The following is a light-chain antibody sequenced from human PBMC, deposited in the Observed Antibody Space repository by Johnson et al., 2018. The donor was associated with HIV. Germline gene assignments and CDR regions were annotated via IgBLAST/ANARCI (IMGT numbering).Light chain of an antibody. V-gene: IGLV1-51*01. Sequence: QSILTQPPSVSAAPGQKVTISCSGSSSNIGNNYVSWYQQFPGTAPKLLIYDNNKRPSGIPDRFSGSKSGTSATMGITGLQTGDEADYYCGTWDSSLSAEVFGTGTKVTGL. CDR1: SSNIGNNY. CDR2: DNN. CDR3: GTWDSSLSAEV. J-gene: IGLJ1*01.